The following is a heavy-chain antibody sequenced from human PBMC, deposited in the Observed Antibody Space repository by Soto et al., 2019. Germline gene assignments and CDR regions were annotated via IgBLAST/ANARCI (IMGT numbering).Heavy chain of an antibody. V-gene: IGHV3-30*18. D-gene: IGHD5-12*01. CDR2: ISYDGSNK. J-gene: IGHJ5*02. Sequence: GGSLRLSCAVSGFTFRSYGMHWVRQAPGKGLEWVAVISYDGSNKYYAASVKGRFTISRDNFKNTLYVQMNSLRAEDTAVYYCAKGSRDGYNSNWFDPWGQGTLVTVSS. CDR1: GFTFRSYG. CDR3: AKGSRDGYNSNWFDP.